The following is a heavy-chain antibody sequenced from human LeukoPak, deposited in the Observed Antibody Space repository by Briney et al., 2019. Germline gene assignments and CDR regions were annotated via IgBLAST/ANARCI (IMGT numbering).Heavy chain of an antibody. CDR1: GYTFTPYS. CDR2: INTNTGNP. J-gene: IGHJ4*02. V-gene: IGHV7-4-1*02. CDR3: ARDAATINFDY. D-gene: IGHD6-25*01. Sequence: ASVKVPCKASGYTFTPYSINWVRQAPGQGLEWMGWINTNTGNPTYSQGFTGRFVFSLDTSVSTAYLHISSLKTEDTAVYYCARDAATINFDYWGQGTLVTVSS.